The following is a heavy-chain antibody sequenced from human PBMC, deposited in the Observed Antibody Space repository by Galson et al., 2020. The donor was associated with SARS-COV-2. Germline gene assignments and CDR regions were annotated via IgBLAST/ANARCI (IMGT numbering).Heavy chain of an antibody. V-gene: IGHV4-59*08. D-gene: IGHD3-22*01. CDR2: IYYTGRT. CDR1: GGSIKNYY. Sequence: SQTLSLTCTVSGGSIKNYYWSWIRQPPGKGPEWSGFIYYTGRTNYNPSLKSRVTISVDTSENQVSLKLNSVTAADTAVYYCARTMVVVSYHMDVWGQGTAVAVSS. CDR3: ARTMVVVSYHMDV. J-gene: IGHJ6*02.